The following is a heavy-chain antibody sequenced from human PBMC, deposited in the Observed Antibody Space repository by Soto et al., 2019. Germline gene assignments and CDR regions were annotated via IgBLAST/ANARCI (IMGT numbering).Heavy chain of an antibody. V-gene: IGHV1-69*13. Sequence: ASVKVSCKASGGTFSSYAISWVRQAPGQGLEWMGGIIPIFGTANYAQKFQGRVTITADESTSTAYMELSSLRSEDTAVYYCARTRIAVAVDYYYGMDVWGQGTTVTVSS. CDR3: ARTRIAVAVDYYYGMDV. CDR1: GGTFSSYA. J-gene: IGHJ6*02. D-gene: IGHD6-19*01. CDR2: IIPIFGTA.